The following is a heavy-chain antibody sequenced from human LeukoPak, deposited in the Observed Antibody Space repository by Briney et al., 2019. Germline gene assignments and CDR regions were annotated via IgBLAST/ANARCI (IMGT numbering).Heavy chain of an antibody. CDR2: TSFDESTK. J-gene: IGHJ4*02. Sequence: PGGSLRLSCAASGFIFRDDVMNWVRQAPGKGLEWVAVTSFDESTKHYADSVQGRFTISRDNSKNTLYLQMNRLRAEDTAVYFCARDAGWLRSFDYWGQGTLVTVSS. CDR1: GFIFRDDV. V-gene: IGHV3-30-3*01. D-gene: IGHD5-12*01. CDR3: ARDAGWLRSFDY.